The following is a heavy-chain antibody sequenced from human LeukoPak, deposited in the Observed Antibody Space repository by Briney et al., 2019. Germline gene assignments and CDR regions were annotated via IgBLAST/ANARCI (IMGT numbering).Heavy chain of an antibody. D-gene: IGHD3-16*01. J-gene: IGHJ4*02. CDR2: ISSSSNTT. V-gene: IGHV3-48*02. Sequence: PGGSLRLSCAASGFILSSYSMHWVRQAPGKGLEWVSYISSSSNTTYYADSVKGRFTISRDNAKNSLYLQMNSLRDDDTAVYYCAREISRFGIWGQGTLVTVSS. CDR1: GFILSSYS. CDR3: AREISRFGI.